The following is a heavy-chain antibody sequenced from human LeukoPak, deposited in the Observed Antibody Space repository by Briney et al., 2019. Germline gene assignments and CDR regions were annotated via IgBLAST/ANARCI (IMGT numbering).Heavy chain of an antibody. Sequence: PGGSLRLSCIASGFTLSSYEMSWIRQAPGKGLEWVSSVDYSGGDTHYADSVKGRFTISRDNAKNSLYLQMNSLRAEDTAVYYCARSTGILWWRLFDPWGQGTLVTVSS. CDR3: ARSTGILWWRLFDP. CDR2: VDYSGGDT. D-gene: IGHD2-21*01. J-gene: IGHJ5*02. CDR1: GFTLSSYE. V-gene: IGHV3-48*03.